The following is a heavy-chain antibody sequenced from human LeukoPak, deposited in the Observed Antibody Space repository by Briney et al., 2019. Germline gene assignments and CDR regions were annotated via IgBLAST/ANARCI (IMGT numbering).Heavy chain of an antibody. CDR2: IWYDGSNK. J-gene: IGHJ4*02. V-gene: IGHV3-33*01. CDR3: ARQYSYGSYFDY. D-gene: IGHD5-18*01. CDR1: GFIFSSYG. Sequence: PGGSLRLSCAASGFIFSSYGMHWVRQAPGKGLEWVAVIWYDGSNKYYADSVKGRFTISRDNSKNTLYLQMNSLRAEDTAVYYCARQYSYGSYFDYWGQGTLVTVSS.